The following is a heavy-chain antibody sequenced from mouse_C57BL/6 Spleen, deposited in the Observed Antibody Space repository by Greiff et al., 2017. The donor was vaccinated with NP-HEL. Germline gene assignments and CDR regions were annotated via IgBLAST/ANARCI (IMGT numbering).Heavy chain of an antibody. V-gene: IGHV1-50*01. D-gene: IGHD2-5*01. CDR2: IDPSDSYT. CDR3: ARGPYSNYWYFDV. CDR1: GYTFTSYW. J-gene: IGHJ1*03. Sequence: VQLQQPGAELVKPGASVKLSCQASGYTFTSYWMQWVKQRPGQGLEWIGEIDPSDSYTNYNQKFKGKATLTVDTSSSTAYMQLSSLTSEDSAVYYCARGPYSNYWYFDVWGTGTTVAVSS.